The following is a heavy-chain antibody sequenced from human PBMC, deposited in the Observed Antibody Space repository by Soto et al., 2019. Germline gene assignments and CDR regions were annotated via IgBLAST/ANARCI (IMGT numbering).Heavy chain of an antibody. V-gene: IGHV2-5*02. CDR2: IYWDDDK. D-gene: IGHD1-26*01. Sequence: QITLKESGPTLVKPTQTLTLTCTFSGFSLSTIGVGVGWVRQPPGKALEWLALIYWDDDKRYSPSLKSRLTITKDTSKNQVVLTMTNMDPVDTATYYCARKGSELLPFDIWGQGTMVTVSS. CDR1: GFSLSTIGVG. CDR3: ARKGSELLPFDI. J-gene: IGHJ3*02.